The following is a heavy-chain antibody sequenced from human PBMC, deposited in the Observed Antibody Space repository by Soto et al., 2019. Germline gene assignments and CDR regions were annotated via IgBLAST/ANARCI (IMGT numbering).Heavy chain of an antibody. Sequence: GESPKISCKTSGYSFTTYWIAWVRQMPGEGPEWMGMVFPGDSESRYSPAFQGQVTISADKSITTAYLQWSSLKASDTAMYYCATVPRGFPDHWGQGTLVTVSS. D-gene: IGHD5-12*01. CDR2: VFPGDSES. CDR3: ATVPRGFPDH. J-gene: IGHJ5*02. V-gene: IGHV5-51*01. CDR1: GYSFTTYW.